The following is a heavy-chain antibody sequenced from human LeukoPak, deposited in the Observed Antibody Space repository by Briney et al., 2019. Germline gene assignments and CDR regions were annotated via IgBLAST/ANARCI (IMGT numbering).Heavy chain of an antibody. Sequence: ETLSLTCTVSGDSITTSSYYWGWIRQPPGKGLEWIGNIYYSGSTYYNPPLKSRVTISEDTSKNQFSLKLSSVTAADTAVYYCARLANWAQDDYWGQGALVTVSS. J-gene: IGHJ4*02. CDR2: IYYSGST. V-gene: IGHV4-39*07. D-gene: IGHD7-27*01. CDR3: ARLANWAQDDY. CDR1: GDSITTSSYY.